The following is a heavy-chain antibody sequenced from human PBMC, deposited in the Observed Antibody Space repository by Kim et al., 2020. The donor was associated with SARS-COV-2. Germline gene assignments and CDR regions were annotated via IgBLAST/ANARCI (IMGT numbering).Heavy chain of an antibody. D-gene: IGHD2-15*01. Sequence: SETLSLTCTVSGGSISSYYWSWIRQPAGKGLEWIGRIYTSGSTNYNPSLKSRVTMSVDTSKNQFSLKLSSVTAADTAVYYCARDRAYYCSGGSCNWFDPWGQGTLVTVSS. J-gene: IGHJ5*02. V-gene: IGHV4-4*07. CDR1: GGSISSYY. CDR3: ARDRAYYCSGGSCNWFDP. CDR2: IYTSGST.